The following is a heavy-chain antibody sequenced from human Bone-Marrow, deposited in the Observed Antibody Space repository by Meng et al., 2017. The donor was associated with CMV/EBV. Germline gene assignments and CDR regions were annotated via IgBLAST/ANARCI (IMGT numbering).Heavy chain of an antibody. V-gene: IGHV4-61*01. CDR2: IYYSGST. D-gene: IGHD3-22*01. J-gene: IGHJ4*02. Sequence: SETLSLTCTVSGGSVSSGSYYWSWIRQPPGKGLEWIGYIYYSGSTNYNPSLKSRVTISVDTSKNQFSLKLSSVTAADTAVYYCASKTQAFYKSSYRFDYWGQGTLVTVSS. CDR1: GGSVSSGSYY. CDR3: ASKTQAFYKSSYRFDY.